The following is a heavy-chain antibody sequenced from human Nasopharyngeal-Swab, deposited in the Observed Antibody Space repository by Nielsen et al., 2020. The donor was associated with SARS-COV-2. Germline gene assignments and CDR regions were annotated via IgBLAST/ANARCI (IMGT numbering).Heavy chain of an antibody. J-gene: IGHJ4*01. D-gene: IGHD3-16*01. CDR3: AREGDSDYRGWLDY. Sequence: GESLKISCAASGFTFSDYYMSWIRQAPGKGLEWVSYISSSSSYTNYADSVKGRFTISRDNAKNSLYLQMNSLRAEDTAVYYCAREGDSDYRGWLDYWGHGTLVTVSS. CDR2: ISSSSSYT. CDR1: GFTFSDYY. V-gene: IGHV3-11*06.